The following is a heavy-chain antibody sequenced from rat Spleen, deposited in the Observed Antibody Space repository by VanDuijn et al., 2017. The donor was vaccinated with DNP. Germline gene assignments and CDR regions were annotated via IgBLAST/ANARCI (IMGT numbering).Heavy chain of an antibody. Sequence: EVQLQESGPGLLKPSQSLSLPCSVTAYSIPTNYWGWIRNFQENNLEWMGSINTAGTTNYNPSLKSRISITRDTSKNQFFLQLNSVTTEDTATYYCASYYYDGYYAMDAWGQRTSVTVSS. J-gene: IGHJ4*01. CDR3: ASYYYDGYYAMDA. CDR1: AYSIPTNY. CDR2: INTAGTT. V-gene: IGHV3-1*01. D-gene: IGHD1-12*02.